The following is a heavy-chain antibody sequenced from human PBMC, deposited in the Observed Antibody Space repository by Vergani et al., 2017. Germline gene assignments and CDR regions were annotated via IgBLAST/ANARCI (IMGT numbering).Heavy chain of an antibody. J-gene: IGHJ4*02. Sequence: QVQLVESGGGVVQPGRSLRLSCAASGFTFSSYAMHWVRQAPGKGLEWVAVISYDGSNKYYADSVKGRFTISRDNSKNTLYLQMNSLRAEDTAVYYCAAVGLITGTRGKFLYDWSEGTLVTVYS. V-gene: IGHV3-30-3*01. D-gene: IGHD1-7*01. CDR3: AAVGLITGTRGKFLYD. CDR2: ISYDGSNK. CDR1: GFTFSSYA.